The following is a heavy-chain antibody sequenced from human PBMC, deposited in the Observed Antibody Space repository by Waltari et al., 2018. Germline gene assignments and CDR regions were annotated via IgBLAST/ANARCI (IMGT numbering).Heavy chain of an antibody. V-gene: IGHV3-11*01. Sequence: QVQLVESGEGSVKPGGSLRLSCAASGFTPSDYYMSWIRQAPGKGLEWVSYISGGGSTIYYADSVKGRFTISRDNTKSSLYLQMNSLRAEDTAVYYCARAGIYYESTGYYFVNWGQGTLVTVSS. CDR2: ISGGGSTI. J-gene: IGHJ4*02. CDR3: ARAGIYYESTGYYFVN. CDR1: GFTPSDYY. D-gene: IGHD3-22*01.